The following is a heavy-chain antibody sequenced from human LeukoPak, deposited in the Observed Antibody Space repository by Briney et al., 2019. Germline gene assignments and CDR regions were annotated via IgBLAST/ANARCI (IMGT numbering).Heavy chain of an antibody. CDR2: ISGSGGST. J-gene: IGHJ3*02. Sequence: GGSLRLSCAASGFTFSSYAMSWVRQAPGKGLEWVSAISGSGGSTYYADSVKGRFTISRDNSKNTLYLQMNSLRADDTAVYYCARGRQGVRDAFDIWGQGTMVTVSS. CDR1: GFTFSSYA. CDR3: ARGRQGVRDAFDI. V-gene: IGHV3-23*01. D-gene: IGHD3-16*01.